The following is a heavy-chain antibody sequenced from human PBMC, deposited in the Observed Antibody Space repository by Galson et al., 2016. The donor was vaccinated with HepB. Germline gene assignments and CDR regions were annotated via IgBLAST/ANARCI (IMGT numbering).Heavy chain of an antibody. CDR1: GFTFSNYS. D-gene: IGHD5-24*01. V-gene: IGHV3-21*01. CDR2: ISSSSTYI. J-gene: IGHJ6*03. CDR3: AREGLGDGYNSLNYYSYYMDV. Sequence: SLRLSCAASGFTFSNYSLNWVRQAPGQGLEWVSSISSSSTYIYYADSVKGRFTISRDNAKNSLYLQMSSLRAEDTAVYYCAREGLGDGYNSLNYYSYYMDVWGKGTTVTVSS.